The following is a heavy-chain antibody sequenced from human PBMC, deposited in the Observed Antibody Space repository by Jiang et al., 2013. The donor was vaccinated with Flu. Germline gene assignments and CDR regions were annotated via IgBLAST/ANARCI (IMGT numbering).Heavy chain of an antibody. V-gene: IGHV1-18*01. CDR2: ISGYNGNT. CDR3: ARDHPTGGYDFYYYYGMDV. D-gene: IGHD5-12*01. Sequence: RQAPGQGLEWMGWISGYNGNTNYAQKVQGRLTMTTDTSTSTAYMELRSLRSDDSAVYYCARDHPTGGYDFYYYYGMDVWGQGTTVTVSS. J-gene: IGHJ6*02.